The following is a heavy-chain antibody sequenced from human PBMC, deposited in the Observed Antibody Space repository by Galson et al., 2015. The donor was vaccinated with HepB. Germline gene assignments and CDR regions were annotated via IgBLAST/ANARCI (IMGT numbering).Heavy chain of an antibody. D-gene: IGHD3-22*01. J-gene: IGHJ1*01. CDR1: GFTFSSYA. Sequence: SLRLSCAASGFTFSSYAMSWVRQAPGKGLEWVSAISGSGGSKYYADSVKGRFTISRDNSKNTLYLQMNGLRAEDTAVYYCAKKAAYYYDSSGYSQHWGQGTLVTVSS. CDR2: ISGSGGSK. V-gene: IGHV3-23*01. CDR3: AKKAAYYYDSSGYSQH.